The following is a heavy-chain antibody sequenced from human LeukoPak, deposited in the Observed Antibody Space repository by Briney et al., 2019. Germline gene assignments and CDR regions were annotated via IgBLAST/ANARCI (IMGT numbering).Heavy chain of an antibody. J-gene: IGHJ4*02. D-gene: IGHD6-19*01. Sequence: GGSLRLSCAASGFTFSSFELDWVRQAPGRGLEWISYMSSRDNTRYYAESVRGRFTISRDNAKNSLYLQMNSLRAEDTALYYCARVSDISVAAYFDYWGQGTLVTVSS. V-gene: IGHV3-48*03. CDR1: GFTFSSFE. CDR2: MSSRDNTR. CDR3: ARVSDISVAAYFDY.